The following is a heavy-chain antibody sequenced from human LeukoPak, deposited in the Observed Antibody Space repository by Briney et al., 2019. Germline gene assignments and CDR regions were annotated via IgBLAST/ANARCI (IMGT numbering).Heavy chain of an antibody. Sequence: SGGSLRLSCAASGFTFSHYGMHWVRQAPGKGLEWVAVMWSDGTKKYYADSVKGRFTVSRDTSKHTLYLQMNSLRVEDTAVYYCARQKTPHGNFDYWGQGTLVTVSS. V-gene: IGHV3-33*01. CDR3: ARQKTPHGNFDY. D-gene: IGHD1-26*01. J-gene: IGHJ4*02. CDR2: MWSDGTKK. CDR1: GFTFSHYG.